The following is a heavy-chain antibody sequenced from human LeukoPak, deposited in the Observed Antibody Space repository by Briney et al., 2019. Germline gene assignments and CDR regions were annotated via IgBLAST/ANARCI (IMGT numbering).Heavy chain of an antibody. CDR2: ISSSGGTI. D-gene: IGHD5-18*01. CDR3: ARERGYNYGYSDY. V-gene: IGHV3-48*02. CDR1: GFTFSSYS. Sequence: GGSLRLSCAASGFTFSSYSMNWVRQAPGKGLEWVSYISSSGGTIYDADSVRGRFTISRVNAKNSLYLQMNSLRDEDTAVYYCARERGYNYGYSDYWGQGTLVTVSS. J-gene: IGHJ4*02.